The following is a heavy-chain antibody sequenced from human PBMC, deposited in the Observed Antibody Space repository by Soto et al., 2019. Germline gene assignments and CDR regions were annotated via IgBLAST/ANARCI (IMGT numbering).Heavy chain of an antibody. CDR1: GGTYSSYA. V-gene: IGHV1-69*13. Sequence: ASVKVSCTASGGTYSSYALSWVRQAPGQGLEWMGGIIPIFGTANYAQKFQGRVTITADESTSTAYMELSSLRSEDTAVYYCARDKEHPNWYFDLWGRGTLVTVSS. CDR2: IIPIFGTA. J-gene: IGHJ2*01. CDR3: ARDKEHPNWYFDL.